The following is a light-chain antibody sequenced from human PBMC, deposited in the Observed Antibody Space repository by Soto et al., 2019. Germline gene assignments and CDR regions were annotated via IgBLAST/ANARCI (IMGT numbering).Light chain of an antibody. Sequence: QSALTQPPSASGSPGQSVTISCTGTSSDVGGYNYVSWYQQHPGKVPKLMIYEVTKRPSGVPHLSSASRSGNTASLTVSGLQADDEADYYCSSYASRNVVVFGGGTKLTVL. CDR2: EVT. V-gene: IGLV2-8*01. CDR3: SSYASRNVVV. CDR1: SSDVGGYNY. J-gene: IGLJ2*01.